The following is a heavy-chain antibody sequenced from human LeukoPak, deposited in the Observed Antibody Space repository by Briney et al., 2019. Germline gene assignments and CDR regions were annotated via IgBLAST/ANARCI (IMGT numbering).Heavy chain of an antibody. Sequence: GGSLRLSCAASGFTVSSNYMSWVRQAPGKGLEWVSVIYSGGSTHYADSVKGRFTISRDNSKNTVYLQMNSLRAEDTAVYYCANTYSSSWYPLFDSWGQGTLVTVSS. D-gene: IGHD6-13*01. CDR2: IYSGGST. J-gene: IGHJ4*02. CDR1: GFTVSSNY. V-gene: IGHV3-53*01. CDR3: ANTYSSSWYPLFDS.